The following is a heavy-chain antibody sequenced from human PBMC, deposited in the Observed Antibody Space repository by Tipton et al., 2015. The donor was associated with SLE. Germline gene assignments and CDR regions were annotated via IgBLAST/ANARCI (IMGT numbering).Heavy chain of an antibody. D-gene: IGHD6-19*01. Sequence: LRLSCTVSGGSISSYYWSWIRQPPGKGLEWIGYIYYSGSTNYDPSLKSRVTISVDTSKNQFSLKLSSVTAADTAVYYCARGWWFDPWGQGTLVTVSS. V-gene: IGHV4-59*01. CDR1: GGSISSYY. J-gene: IGHJ5*02. CDR3: ARGWWFDP. CDR2: IYYSGST.